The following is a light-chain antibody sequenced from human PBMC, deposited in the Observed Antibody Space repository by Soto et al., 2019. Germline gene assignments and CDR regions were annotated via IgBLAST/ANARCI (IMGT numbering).Light chain of an antibody. CDR3: QQRSSAIT. J-gene: IGKJ5*01. V-gene: IGKV3-11*01. CDR2: DAS. Sequence: IVLTQSPATLSVSPGERATLSCRASQSVRNNLAWYQQKPGQAPRLLIYDASNRATGIPARFSGRGSGTDFTLTISSLEPEDFAVYYCQQRSSAITFGQGTRLEIK. CDR1: QSVRNN.